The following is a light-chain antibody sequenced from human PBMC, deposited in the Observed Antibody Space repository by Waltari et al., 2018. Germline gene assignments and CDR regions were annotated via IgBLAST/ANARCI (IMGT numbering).Light chain of an antibody. J-gene: IGKJ4*01. CDR2: GAS. V-gene: IGKV3-15*01. Sequence: EIVMTQSPATLSVSPGERATLSCRASQSVSSNLAWYQQKPGQAPRLLIYGASTRATGSPARFSGSGSGTEFTLTISSMQSEDFAVYDCQQYNNWLTFGGGTKVEIK. CDR3: QQYNNWLT. CDR1: QSVSSN.